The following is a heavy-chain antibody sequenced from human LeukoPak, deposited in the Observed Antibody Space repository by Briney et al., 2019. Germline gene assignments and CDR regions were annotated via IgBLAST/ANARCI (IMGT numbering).Heavy chain of an antibody. J-gene: IGHJ4*02. CDR3: ARLEGRGSGSFYFDY. V-gene: IGHV3-21*01. CDR2: ISSSSSYI. Sequence: GGSLRLSCAASGFTFSSYSMNWVRQAPGKGLEWVSSISSSSSYIYYADSVKGRFTISRDNAKNSLYLQMNSLRAEDTAVYYCARLEGRGSGSFYFDYWGQGTLVTVSS. CDR1: GFTFSSYS. D-gene: IGHD1-26*01.